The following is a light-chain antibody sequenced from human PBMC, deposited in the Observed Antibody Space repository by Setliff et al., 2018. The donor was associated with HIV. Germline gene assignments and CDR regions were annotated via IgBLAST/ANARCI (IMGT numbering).Light chain of an antibody. CDR1: SSDAGSYNF. CDR2: DVS. V-gene: IGLV2-14*03. Sequence: QSVLTQPASVSGSPGQSITISCSGSSSDAGSYNFVSWYQQHPGKAPQVIIYDVSRRPSGVSSRFSGSKSGNTASLTISGLQAEDQADYYCCSYTSSLTYVFGTGTKGTVL. CDR3: CSYTSSLTYV. J-gene: IGLJ1*01.